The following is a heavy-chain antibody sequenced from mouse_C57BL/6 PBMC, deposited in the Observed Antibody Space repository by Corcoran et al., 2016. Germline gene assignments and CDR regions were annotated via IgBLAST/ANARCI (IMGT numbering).Heavy chain of an antibody. V-gene: IGHV1-26*01. D-gene: IGHD2-1*01. CDR2: INPNNGGT. J-gene: IGHJ4*01. CDR3: ARGYYGNHYAMDY. CDR1: GYTFTDYY. Sequence: EVQLQQSGPELVKPGASVKISCKASGYTFTDYYMNWVKQSHGKSLEWIGDINPNNGGTSYNQKFKGKATLTVDKSSSTAYMELRSLTSEDSAVYYCARGYYGNHYAMDYWGQGTSVTVSS.